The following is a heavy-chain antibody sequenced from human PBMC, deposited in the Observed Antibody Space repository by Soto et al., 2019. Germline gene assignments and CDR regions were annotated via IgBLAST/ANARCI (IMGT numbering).Heavy chain of an antibody. J-gene: IGHJ4*02. CDR2: SIPIFGTA. CDR1: GGTFSNSV. D-gene: IGHD3-3*01. Sequence: LVKVSCKASGGTFSNSVISWVRQAPGQGLEWMGGSIPIFGTANYAQKFQGRVTIIADESTSTAYMELTSLRSEDTAVYYCARAPILVGVTPYENYFDSWGQGTLVTVS. V-gene: IGHV1-69*13. CDR3: ARAPILVGVTPYENYFDS.